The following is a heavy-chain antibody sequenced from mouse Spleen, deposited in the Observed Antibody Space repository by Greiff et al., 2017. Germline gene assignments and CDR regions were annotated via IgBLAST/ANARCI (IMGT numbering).Heavy chain of an antibody. D-gene: IGHD2-1*01. J-gene: IGHJ4*01. Sequence: QVHVKQSGAELVKPGASVKLSCKASGYTFTSYYMCWVKQRPGQGLEWIGGINPSNGGTNFNEKFKSKATLTVDKSSSTAYMQLSSLTSEDSAVYYCTRSDGNYVRYAMDYWGQGTSVTVSS. CDR3: TRSDGNYVRYAMDY. CDR1: GYTFTSYY. CDR2: INPSNGGT. V-gene: IGHV1S81*02.